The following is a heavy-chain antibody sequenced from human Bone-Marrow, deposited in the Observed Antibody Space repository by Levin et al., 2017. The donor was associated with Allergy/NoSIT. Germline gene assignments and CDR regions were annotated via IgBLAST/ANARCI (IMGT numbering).Heavy chain of an antibody. J-gene: IGHJ6*02. CDR2: ISHSGST. Sequence: SQTLSLTCAVSGYSIRSGYYWGWIRQPPGKGLDWIATISHSGSTFYSPSLKSRVTISVDTSKNQFSLELSSVTAADTAVYYCARDEIGYKFPHKYYYGLDVWGQGTTVTVSS. CDR3: ARDEIGYKFPHKYYYGLDV. V-gene: IGHV4-38-2*02. CDR1: GYSIRSGYY. D-gene: IGHD5-24*01.